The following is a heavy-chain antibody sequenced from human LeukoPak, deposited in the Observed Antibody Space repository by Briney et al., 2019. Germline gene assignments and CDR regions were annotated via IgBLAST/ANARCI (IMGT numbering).Heavy chain of an antibody. CDR2: ISYDGSNK. CDR3: ARGDIVVVPHFDY. V-gene: IGHV3-30-3*01. CDR1: GFTFSSYA. Sequence: GGSLRLSCAASGFTFSSYAMHWVRQAPGKGLEWVAVISYDGSNKYYADSVKGRFTISRDNSKNTLYLQMNSLRAEDTAVYYCARGDIVVVPHFDYWGQGTLVTVSS. D-gene: IGHD2-2*01. J-gene: IGHJ4*02.